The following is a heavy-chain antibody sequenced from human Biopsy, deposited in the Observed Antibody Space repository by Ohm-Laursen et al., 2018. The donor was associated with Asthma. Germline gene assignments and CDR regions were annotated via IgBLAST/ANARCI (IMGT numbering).Heavy chain of an antibody. CDR1: GFAVSRDC. D-gene: IGHD6-19*01. Sequence: SLRLSCTASGFAVSRDCMFWVRQAPGKGLEWVSVIYSGGTSHTADSVRGRFTISRDYSKNTLYLQMHSLRAEDTAVYYCARGDSSGWSHYYFDYWGQGTLVTVSS. CDR3: ARGDSSGWSHYYFDY. J-gene: IGHJ4*02. V-gene: IGHV3-53*01. CDR2: IYSGGTS.